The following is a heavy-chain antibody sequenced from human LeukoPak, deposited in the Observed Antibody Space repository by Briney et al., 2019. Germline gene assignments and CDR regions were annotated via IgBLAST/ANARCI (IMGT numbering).Heavy chain of an antibody. CDR3: AKDRNLVWLPLDY. CDR2: IRYDGSNE. D-gene: IGHD3-3*01. CDR1: GFTFTGDP. V-gene: IGHV3-30*02. J-gene: IGHJ4*02. Sequence: GGSLRLSCAASGFTFTGDPMHWVRQPPGKGLEWVAFIRYDGSNEYYADSVKGRFTISRDNSKNTLFLQMNSLRTEDTAVYYCAKDRNLVWLPLDYWGQGTLVTVSS.